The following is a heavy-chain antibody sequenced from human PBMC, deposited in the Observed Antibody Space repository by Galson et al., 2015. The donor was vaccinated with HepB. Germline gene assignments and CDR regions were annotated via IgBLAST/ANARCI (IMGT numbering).Heavy chain of an antibody. CDR2: IRSKAYGGTT. V-gene: IGHV3-49*03. CDR1: GFTFGDYA. Sequence: SLRLSCAASGFTFGDYAMSWFRQAPGKGLEWVGFIRSKAYGGTTEYAASVKGRFTISRDDSKSIAYLQMNSLKTEDTAVYYCTREEDIVVVPAASYYFDYWGQGTLVTVSS. CDR3: TREEDIVVVPAASYYFDY. J-gene: IGHJ4*02. D-gene: IGHD2-2*01.